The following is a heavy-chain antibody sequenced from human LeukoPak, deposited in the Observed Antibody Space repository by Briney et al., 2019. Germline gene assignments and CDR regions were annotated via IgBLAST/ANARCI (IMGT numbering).Heavy chain of an antibody. CDR1: GYSISALAN. Sequence: SETLSLTCNVSGYSISALANWGWIRQSPGKGLEWIGSFYYGGSTYYNPSLRSRVTISVDTSKNQFSLKLSSVTAADTAVYYCASSSKGSVGVVTWGQGTLVTVSS. CDR3: ASSSKGSVGVVT. V-gene: IGHV4-38-2*02. D-gene: IGHD3-3*01. J-gene: IGHJ5*02. CDR2: FYYGGST.